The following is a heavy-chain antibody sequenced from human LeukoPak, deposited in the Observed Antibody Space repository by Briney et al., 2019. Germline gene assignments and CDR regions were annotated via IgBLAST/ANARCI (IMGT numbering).Heavy chain of an antibody. J-gene: IGHJ4*02. V-gene: IGHV4-59*01. CDR1: NGSISSFN. CDR3: ARGYGRYFDY. Sequence: SETLSPTCTVSNGSISSFNWTWIRQPPGKGLEWIGYIYYTGTTDYNPSLKSRVTISVDTSKNQFSLQLSSVTAADTAVYYCARGYGRYFDYWGQGTLVTVSS. CDR2: IYYTGTT. D-gene: IGHD5-18*01.